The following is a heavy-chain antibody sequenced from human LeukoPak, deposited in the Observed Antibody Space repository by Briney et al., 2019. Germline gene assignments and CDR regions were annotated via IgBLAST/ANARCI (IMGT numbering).Heavy chain of an antibody. D-gene: IGHD5-24*01. J-gene: IGHJ6*03. Sequence: PGGSLRLSCAASGFTFSSYWMSWVRQAPGKGLEWVANIKQDGSEKYYVDSVKGRFTISRDNAKNSLYLQMNSLRAEDTAVYYCARRPWLAYYYYYMDVWGKGTTVTVSS. CDR2: IKQDGSEK. CDR1: GFTFSSYW. CDR3: ARRPWLAYYYYYMDV. V-gene: IGHV3-7*01.